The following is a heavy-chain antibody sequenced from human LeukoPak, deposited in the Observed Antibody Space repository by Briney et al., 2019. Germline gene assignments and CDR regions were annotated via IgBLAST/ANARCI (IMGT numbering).Heavy chain of an antibody. CDR2: IRYDGSNK. V-gene: IGHV3-30*02. CDR3: AKDRHILFGVFDY. Sequence: GGSLRLSCAASGFTFSSYGMHWVRQAPGKGLEWVAFIRYDGSNKYYADSVKGRFTISRDNSKNTLYLQMNSLRAEDTAVYYCAKDRHILFGVFDYWGQGTLVTVSS. J-gene: IGHJ4*02. D-gene: IGHD3-3*01. CDR1: GFTFSSYG.